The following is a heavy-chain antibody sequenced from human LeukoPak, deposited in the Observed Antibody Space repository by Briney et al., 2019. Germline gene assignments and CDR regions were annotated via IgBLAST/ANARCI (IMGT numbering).Heavy chain of an antibody. Sequence: SQTLSLTCTVSGGSICSGSYYWSWIRQPAGKGLEWIGRIYTSGSTNYNPSLKSRVTISVDTSKNQFSLKLSSVTAADTAVYYCARDTATMGYYYGMDVWGQGTTVTVSS. J-gene: IGHJ6*02. CDR3: ARDTATMGYYYGMDV. CDR1: GGSICSGSYY. D-gene: IGHD2-15*01. V-gene: IGHV4-61*02. CDR2: IYTSGST.